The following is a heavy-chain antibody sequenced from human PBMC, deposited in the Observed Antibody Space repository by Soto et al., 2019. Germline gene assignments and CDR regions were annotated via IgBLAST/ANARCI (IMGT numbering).Heavy chain of an antibody. CDR1: CGTFSSYA. CDR3: ARWNTDMDGRLYYYYYGMDV. Sequence: GXSVKVSFKGSCGTFSSYALSWVRQAPVQGLEWMGGIIPIFGTANYAQKFQGRVTITADKSTSTAYMELSSLRSEDTAVYYCARWNTDMDGRLYYYYYGMDVWGQGTTVTVYS. D-gene: IGHD5-18*01. V-gene: IGHV1-69*06. CDR2: IIPIFGTA. J-gene: IGHJ6*02.